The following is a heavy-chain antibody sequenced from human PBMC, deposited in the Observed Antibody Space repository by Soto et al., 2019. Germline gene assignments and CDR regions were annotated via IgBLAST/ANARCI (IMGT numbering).Heavy chain of an antibody. CDR3: ASCYGDYEFPCEY. J-gene: IGHJ4*02. Sequence: GGSLRLSCEVSGFTFTDYSMLWVRQAPGKGLEWVSYISSTSNIAFYVDSVEGRSTTSRDNAKNSLYLQMNSLRDEDTAVYYCASCYGDYEFPCEYWGQGTLVTVSS. V-gene: IGHV3-21*05. CDR1: GFTFTDYS. D-gene: IGHD4-17*01. CDR2: ISSTSNIA.